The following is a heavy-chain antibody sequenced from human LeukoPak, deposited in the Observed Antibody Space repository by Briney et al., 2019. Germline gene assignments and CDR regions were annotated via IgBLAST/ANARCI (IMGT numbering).Heavy chain of an antibody. J-gene: IGHJ6*03. CDR3: ARHAIVGATMTSLWYYYYYMDV. V-gene: IGHV4-39*01. D-gene: IGHD1-26*01. Sequence: TSETLSLTCTVSGGSISSGSYYWGWIRQPPGKGLEWIGSIYYSGSTYYNPSLKSRVTISVDTSKNQFSLKLSSVTAADTAVYYCARHAIVGATMTSLWYYYYYMDVWGKGTTVTISS. CDR1: GGSISSGSYY. CDR2: IYYSGST.